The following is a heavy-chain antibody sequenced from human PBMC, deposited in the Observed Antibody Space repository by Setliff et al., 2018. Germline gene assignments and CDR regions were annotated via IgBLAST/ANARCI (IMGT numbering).Heavy chain of an antibody. CDR2: IFHDGRDI. D-gene: IGHD7-27*01. V-gene: IGHV3-30*03. CDR3: AGVHWTTNWFLHY. CDR1: GFAFDSYA. J-gene: IGHJ4*01. Sequence: GESLKISCAASGFAFDSYAMHWVRQAPGKGLEWVAIIFHDGRDIYYGDSVQGRFAISRDNSKNTLYLQMNSLRRDDTAVYYCAGVHWTTNWFLHYWGQGTLVTVSS.